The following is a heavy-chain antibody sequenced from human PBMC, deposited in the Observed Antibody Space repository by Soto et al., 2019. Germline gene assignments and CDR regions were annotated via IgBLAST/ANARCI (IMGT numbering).Heavy chain of an antibody. V-gene: IGHV3-23*01. CDR2: VSGTGGSA. CDR3: ARGSDYSDYELEY. D-gene: IGHD4-17*01. Sequence: HPVGSLRLSCAASGFTFSSYAMTWVRQAPGKGLEWVSGVSGTGGSAYYADSVKGRFTISRDKSTNTLYLHMNSLRAEDTAVYYCARGSDYSDYELEYWGQGTLVTVSS. CDR1: GFTFSSYA. J-gene: IGHJ4*02.